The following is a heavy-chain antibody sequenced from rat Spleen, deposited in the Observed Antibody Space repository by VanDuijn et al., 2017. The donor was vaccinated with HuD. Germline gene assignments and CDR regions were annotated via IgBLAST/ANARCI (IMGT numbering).Heavy chain of an antibody. Sequence: QVQLKESGPGLVQPSQTLSLACTVSGFSLTSYHVHWVRQPSGKGLEWMGVIWTGGSTENNSALKSRLSISRDTSKSQVFLKMNSRQTEDTATYYCASGSTYPWGYFDFWGPGTMVTVSS. V-gene: IGHV2-43*01. CDR2: IWTGGST. D-gene: IGHD1-9*01. J-gene: IGHJ1*01. CDR1: GFSLTSYH. CDR3: ASGSTYPWGYFDF.